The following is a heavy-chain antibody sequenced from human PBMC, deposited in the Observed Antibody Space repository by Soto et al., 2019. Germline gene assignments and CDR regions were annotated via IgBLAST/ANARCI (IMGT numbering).Heavy chain of an antibody. D-gene: IGHD6-13*01. CDR1: GYRFSTYW. CDR2: IYPADSDT. J-gene: IGHJ4*02. CDR3: ARRYIAAPATAFDL. Sequence: GESLKISCQGSGYRFSTYWIHWVRPLPGKGLESVGIIYPADSDTRYSPSFQGQVTISADKTISTTYLQWSSLKASDTAMYFCARRYIAAPATAFDLWGQGTPVTVSS. V-gene: IGHV5-51*01.